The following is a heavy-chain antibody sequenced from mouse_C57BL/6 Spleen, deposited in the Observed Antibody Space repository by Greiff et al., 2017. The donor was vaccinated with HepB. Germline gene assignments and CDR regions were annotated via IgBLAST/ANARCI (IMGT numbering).Heavy chain of an antibody. J-gene: IGHJ4*01. D-gene: IGHD1-1*01. Sequence: EVQLVESGPGLVKPSQSLSLTCSVTGYSITSGYYWNWIRQFPGNKLEWMGYISYDGSNNYNPSLKNRISITRDTSKNQFFLKLNSVTTEDTATYYCARDAGSSYEDYWGQGTSVTVSS. CDR3: ARDAGSSYEDY. V-gene: IGHV3-6*01. CDR2: ISYDGSN. CDR1: GYSITSGYY.